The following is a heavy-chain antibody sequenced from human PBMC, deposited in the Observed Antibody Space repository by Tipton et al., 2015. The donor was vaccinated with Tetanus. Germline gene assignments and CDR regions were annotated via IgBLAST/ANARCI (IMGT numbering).Heavy chain of an antibody. J-gene: IGHJ4*02. D-gene: IGHD4-23*01. Sequence: VQLVQSGAEVRKPGESLKISCRGSGYRFNTYWIAWVRQMPGKGLEWTGIIFPGDSDTRYSPSFKGQGTISADKSITTAYLQWSSRKASDAAMYFCARGGKEHSNYAFWDYWGQGSLVTVSS. V-gene: IGHV5-51*01. CDR3: ARGGKEHSNYAFWDY. CDR2: IFPGDSDT. CDR1: GYRFNTYW.